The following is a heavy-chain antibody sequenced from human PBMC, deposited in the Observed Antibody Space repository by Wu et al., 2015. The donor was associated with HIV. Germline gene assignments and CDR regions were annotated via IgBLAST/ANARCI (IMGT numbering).Heavy chain of an antibody. D-gene: IGHD1-26*01. V-gene: IGHV1-69-2*01. CDR1: GDTFSDHY. J-gene: IGHJ6*02. CDR3: ASGIGGSYVRDPDPXYYGMDV. Sequence: EVQLVQSGAEVKKPGSTVKISCKVSGDTFSDHYIHWVQQAPGKGLEWMGLVYAGDGETKYAEKFQGRVTITADKSTDTAYMALTRLRSEDTAVYYCASGIGGSYVRDPDPXYYGMDVVGPRDHGHRLL. CDR2: VYAGDGET.